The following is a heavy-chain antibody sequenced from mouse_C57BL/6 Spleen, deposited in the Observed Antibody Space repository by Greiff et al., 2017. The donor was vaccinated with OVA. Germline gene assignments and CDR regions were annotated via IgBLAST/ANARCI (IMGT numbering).Heavy chain of an antibody. V-gene: IGHV1-74*01. Sequence: QVQLKQPGAELVKPGASVKVSCKASGYTFTSYWMHWVKQRPGQGLEWIGRIHPSDSDTNYNQKFKGKATLTVDKSSSTAYMQLSSLTSDASSVSYCALSCNYFPFAYWGPGTLVTVSA. D-gene: IGHD2-1*01. J-gene: IGHJ3*01. CDR2: IHPSDSDT. CDR1: GYTFTSYW. CDR3: ALSCNYFPFAY.